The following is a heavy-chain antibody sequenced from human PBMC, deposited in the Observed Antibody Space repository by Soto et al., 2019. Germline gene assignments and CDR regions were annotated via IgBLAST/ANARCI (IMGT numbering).Heavy chain of an antibody. V-gene: IGHV1-18*01. Sequence: ASVKVSCKASGYTFNDYAITWVRQAPGQGLEWGGWISAYIGHTNYGQRFEVRVSVNTDRSTTTAYMELRSLRYDDTAVYYCARTSHCSDGTCTDWFDPWG. CDR1: GYTFNDYA. D-gene: IGHD2-15*01. CDR2: ISAYIGHT. CDR3: ARTSHCSDGTCTDWFDP. J-gene: IGHJ5*02.